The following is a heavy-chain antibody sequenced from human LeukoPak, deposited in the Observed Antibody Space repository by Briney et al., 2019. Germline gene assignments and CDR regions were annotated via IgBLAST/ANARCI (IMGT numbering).Heavy chain of an antibody. CDR3: AREGPISIAADTPFDY. Sequence: SETLSLTCTVSGGSISSYYWSWIRQPAGKGLEWIGRIYTSGSTNDNPSLKSRVTMSVDTSKNQFSLKLSSVTAADTAVYYCAREGPISIAADTPFDYWGQGTLVTVSS. CDR1: GGSISSYY. J-gene: IGHJ4*02. D-gene: IGHD6-13*01. CDR2: IYTSGST. V-gene: IGHV4-4*07.